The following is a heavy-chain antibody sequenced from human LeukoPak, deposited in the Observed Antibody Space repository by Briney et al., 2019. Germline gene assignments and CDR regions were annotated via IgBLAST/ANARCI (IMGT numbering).Heavy chain of an antibody. D-gene: IGHD1-26*01. CDR1: GYTFTSYD. CDR3: ARRSSGSPLFRY. V-gene: IGHV1-8*03. CDR2: MNPNSGNT. J-gene: IGHJ4*02. Sequence: ASVKVSCKASGYTFTSYDINWVRQATGQGLEWMGWMNPNSGNTGYAQKFQGRVTITRNTSISTAYMELSSLRSEDTAVYYCARRSSGSPLFRYWGQGTLVTVSS.